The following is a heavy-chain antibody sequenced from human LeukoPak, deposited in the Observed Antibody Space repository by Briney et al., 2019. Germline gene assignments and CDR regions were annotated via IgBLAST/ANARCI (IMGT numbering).Heavy chain of an antibody. D-gene: IGHD2-2*01. CDR1: GFIFGNHA. CDR3: AKEGGYCSSSSCSDYFDY. CDR2: ISGSGGST. J-gene: IGHJ4*02. V-gene: IGHV3-23*01. Sequence: PGGSLSLSCAASGFIFGNHAMSWVRQAPGKGLEWVSTISGSGGSTYYADSVKGRCTISRDNSKGTLYLQVNSLRADDTAVYYCAKEGGYCSSSSCSDYFDYWGQGSLVTVSS.